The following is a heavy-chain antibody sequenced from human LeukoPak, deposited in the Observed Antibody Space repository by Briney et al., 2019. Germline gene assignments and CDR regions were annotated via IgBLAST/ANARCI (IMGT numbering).Heavy chain of an antibody. Sequence: PGGSLRLSCAASGFTFSRDWMHWVRQAPGKGLVWVSGISTSGDRTYYADSVKGRFTISRDNSKNTLYLQMNSLRAEDTAEYYCARSVVGTSCCTAVDYWGQGTLVTVSS. CDR1: GFTFSRDW. J-gene: IGHJ4*02. V-gene: IGHV3-23*01. CDR2: ISTSGDRT. CDR3: ARSVVGTSCCTAVDY. D-gene: IGHD1-26*01.